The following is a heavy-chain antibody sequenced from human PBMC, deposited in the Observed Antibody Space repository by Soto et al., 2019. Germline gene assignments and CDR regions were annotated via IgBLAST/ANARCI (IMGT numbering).Heavy chain of an antibody. J-gene: IGHJ5*02. CDR2: IYTSGHT. CDR3: AREGSPKVWFDP. V-gene: IGHV4-4*07. D-gene: IGHD6-13*01. CDR1: GGSISSDY. Sequence: SETLSLTCTVSGGSISSDYWSWIRQPAGKGLEWIGRIYTSGHTNYNPSLKSRVTMSEDTSKTQFSLKLSSVTAADTAVYYCAREGSPKVWFDPWGQGTLVTVSS.